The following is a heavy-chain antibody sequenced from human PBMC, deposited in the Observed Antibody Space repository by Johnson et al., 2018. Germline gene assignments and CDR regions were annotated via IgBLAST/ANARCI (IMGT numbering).Heavy chain of an antibody. CDR2: ITKAGNRQ. Sequence: VQLVQSGGGLVQPGGSLRLSCAASGFTFSNYWMRWVRQAPGKGLSWVAKITKAGNRQSHADSVKGRFTIASDNAKNSVYLQMSSRRAEDRALSDCARGFVPDDHYYHGMDVWGQGTTVTVSS. J-gene: IGHJ6*02. V-gene: IGHV3-7*01. D-gene: IGHD3-10*02. CDR3: ARGFVPDDHYYHGMDV. CDR1: GFTFSNYW.